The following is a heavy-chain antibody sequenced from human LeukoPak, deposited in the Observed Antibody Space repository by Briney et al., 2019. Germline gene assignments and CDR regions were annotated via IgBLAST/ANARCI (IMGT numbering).Heavy chain of an antibody. Sequence: PSETLSLTCTVSGGSISSYYWSWIRQPPGKGLEWIGYIYYSGSTNYNPSLESRVTISVDTSKNQFSLKLSSVTAADTAVYYCATRLGYCSGGSCYSDPYYFDYWGQGTLVTVSS. V-gene: IGHV4-59*08. CDR2: IYYSGST. CDR1: GGSISSYY. CDR3: ATRLGYCSGGSCYSDPYYFDY. D-gene: IGHD2-15*01. J-gene: IGHJ4*02.